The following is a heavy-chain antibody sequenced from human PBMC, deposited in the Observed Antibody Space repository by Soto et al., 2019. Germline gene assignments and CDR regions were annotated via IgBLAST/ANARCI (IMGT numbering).Heavy chain of an antibody. CDR2: INSDGSST. V-gene: IGHV3-74*01. CDR1: GFTLNSYW. Sequence: EVQLVESGGGLVQPGGSLRLSCEASGFTLNSYWMHWVRQAPGKGLVWVSRINSDGSSTSYADSVKGRFTISRDNARNTLYLQMNSLRAEDTAVYYCVRVAYGYWGHWCQGTMVTGSS. J-gene: IGHJ4*02. D-gene: IGHD4-17*01. CDR3: VRVAYGYWGH.